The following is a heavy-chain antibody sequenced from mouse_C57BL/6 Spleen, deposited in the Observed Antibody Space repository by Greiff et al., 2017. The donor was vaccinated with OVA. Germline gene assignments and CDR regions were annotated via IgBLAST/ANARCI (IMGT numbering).Heavy chain of an antibody. CDR2: IRRKSSNYAS. D-gene: IGHD1-1*01. V-gene: IGHV10-3*01. Sequence: EVKLLESGGGLVQPKGSLKLSCAASGFTFNTYAMHWVRQAPGKGLEWVARIRRKSSNYASYYADSVKDRFTISRDDSQSMLYLQMNSLKTEDTATYYCVRGGVLRSWFAYWGQGTLVTVSA. CDR3: VRGGVLRSWFAY. J-gene: IGHJ3*01. CDR1: GFTFNTYA.